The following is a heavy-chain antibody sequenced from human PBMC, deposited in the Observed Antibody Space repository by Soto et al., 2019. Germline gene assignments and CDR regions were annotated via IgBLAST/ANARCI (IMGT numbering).Heavy chain of an antibody. CDR3: ARSNTFYNYVWGNSTY. Sequence: XATLSLTCAIYGASFSPYHWSWIRQSPGKGLEWIGEVNLSGNTYYNPSFKTRVTMSVDASKNQFSLKMGSLTAADTAIYYCARSNTFYNYVWGNSTYWGQGALVTVSS. V-gene: IGHV4-34*01. CDR1: GASFSPYH. J-gene: IGHJ4*02. D-gene: IGHD3-16*01. CDR2: VNLSGNT.